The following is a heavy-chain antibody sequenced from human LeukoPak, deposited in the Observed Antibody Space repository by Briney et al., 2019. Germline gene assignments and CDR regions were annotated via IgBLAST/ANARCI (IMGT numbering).Heavy chain of an antibody. V-gene: IGHV3-48*03. CDR2: ISSSGSTI. CDR1: GFTFSSYE. CDR3: ARATYYDFWSGYYGALDY. D-gene: IGHD3-3*01. Sequence: GGSLRLSCAASGFTFSSYEMNWVRQAPGKGLEGVSYISSSGSTIYYADSVKGRFTISRDNAKNSLYLQMNSLRAEDTAVYYCARATYYDFWSGYYGALDYWGQGTLVTVSS. J-gene: IGHJ4*02.